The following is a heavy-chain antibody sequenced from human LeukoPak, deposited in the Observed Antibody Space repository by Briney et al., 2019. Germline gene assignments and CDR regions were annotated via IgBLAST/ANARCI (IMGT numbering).Heavy chain of an antibody. CDR2: IIPIFGTA. D-gene: IGHD3-22*01. Sequence: SVKVSCKASGGTFSSYAISWVRQAPGQGLEWMGGIIPIFGTANYAQKFQGRVTITADESTSAAYMELSSLRSEDTAVYYCARNYYDSSGYYSFGDWGQGTLVTVSS. CDR1: GGTFSSYA. CDR3: ARNYYDSSGYYSFGD. V-gene: IGHV1-69*01. J-gene: IGHJ4*02.